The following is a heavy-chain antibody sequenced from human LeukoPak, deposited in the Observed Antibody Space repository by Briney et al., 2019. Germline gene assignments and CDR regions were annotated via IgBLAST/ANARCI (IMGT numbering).Heavy chain of an antibody. D-gene: IGHD4-11*01. J-gene: IGHJ2*01. V-gene: IGHV5-51*01. CDR2: VYPGDSDT. Sequence: GESLKISCKGSGYSFTNYWIAWVRQMPGKGLEWMGIVYPGDSDTRYSPSFQGQVTISADESISAAYLQWSSLKASDTAMYYCARRGGNYGIWYFDLWGRGTLVTVSS. CDR1: GYSFTNYW. CDR3: ARRGGNYGIWYFDL.